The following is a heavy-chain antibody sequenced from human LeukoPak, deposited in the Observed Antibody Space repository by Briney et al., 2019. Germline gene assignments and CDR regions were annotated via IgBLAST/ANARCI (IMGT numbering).Heavy chain of an antibody. CDR1: GFTVSTNC. CDR2: IYSGGTT. V-gene: IGHV3-53*01. D-gene: IGHD3-22*01. CDR3: ARGRGSSGYYYAFDY. J-gene: IGHJ4*02. Sequence: PGGSLRLSCAASGFTVSTNCMTWVRQAPGKGLEWVSTIYSGGTTYYADSVMGRFTISRHNSRNTLYLQMNSLRAEDTAVYYCARGRGSSGYYYAFDYWGQGTLVTVSS.